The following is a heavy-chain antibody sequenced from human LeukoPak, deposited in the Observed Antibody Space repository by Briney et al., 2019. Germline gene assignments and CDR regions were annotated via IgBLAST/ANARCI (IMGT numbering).Heavy chain of an antibody. J-gene: IGHJ2*01. CDR1: AYTFTGYL. Sequence: GASVKVSCKASAYTFTGYLMHWVRQAPGQGLEWMGWISPNSGDTKYAQNFQGRVTMTRDTSISTAYMEVSRLRSDDTAVYYCVRGLTTVATWLYLWGRGTLVTVSS. CDR2: ISPNSGDT. D-gene: IGHD4-23*01. V-gene: IGHV1-2*02. CDR3: VRGLTTVATWLYL.